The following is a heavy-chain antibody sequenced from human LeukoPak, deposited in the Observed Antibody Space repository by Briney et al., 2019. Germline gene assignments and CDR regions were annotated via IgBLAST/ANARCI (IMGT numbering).Heavy chain of an antibody. CDR1: GFTFRNAW. J-gene: IGHJ5*02. D-gene: IGHD2-2*01. V-gene: IGHV3-7*01. CDR2: IKEEGSEK. CDR3: ARGHYQLS. Sequence: GGSLRLSCAVSGFTFRNAWMSWVRQAPGKGLEWVASIKEEGSEKHYVDSVKGRFTISRDNAKNSLYLQMNSLRAEDTAVYYCARGHYQLSWGQGILVTVSS.